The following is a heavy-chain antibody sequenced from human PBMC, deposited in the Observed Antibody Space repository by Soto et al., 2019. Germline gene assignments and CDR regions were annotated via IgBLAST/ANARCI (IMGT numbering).Heavy chain of an antibody. CDR1: GFIFSNYG. J-gene: IGHJ1*01. D-gene: IGHD5-12*01. Sequence: QVQLVESGGGVVQPGRSLRLSCAASGFIFSNYGMHWVRQAPGKGLEWVAVVSFDGRDKHYADSVNGRFTISRDTSKNTRDLHRNSLRPEDTAVCYCAKDRRGYSYGENWGQGTLVAVSS. V-gene: IGHV3-30*18. CDR2: VSFDGRDK. CDR3: AKDRRGYSYGEN.